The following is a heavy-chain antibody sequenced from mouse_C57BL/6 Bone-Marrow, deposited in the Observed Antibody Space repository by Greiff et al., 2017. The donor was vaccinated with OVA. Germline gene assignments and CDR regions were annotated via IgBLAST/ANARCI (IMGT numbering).Heavy chain of an antibody. V-gene: IGHV1-63*01. CDR3: ARRSYDGYHWYFDV. CDR1: GYTFTNYW. J-gene: IGHJ1*03. Sequence: QVQLQQSGAELVRPGTSVTMSCTASGYTFTNYWIGWAKQRPGHGLAWIGDIYPGGGYTNYNEKFKGKATLTADKSSSTAYIQFSSLTSEDSAIYDCARRSYDGYHWYFDVWGTGTTVTVSS. D-gene: IGHD2-3*01. CDR2: IYPGGGYT.